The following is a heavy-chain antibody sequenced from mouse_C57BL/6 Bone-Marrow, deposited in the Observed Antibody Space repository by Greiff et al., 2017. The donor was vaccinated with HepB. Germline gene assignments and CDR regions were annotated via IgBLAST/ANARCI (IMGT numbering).Heavy chain of an antibody. Sequence: QVQLKQPGAELVKPGASVKLSCKASGYTFTSYWMHWVKQRPGQGLEWIGMIHPNSGSTNYNEKFKSKATLTVAKSSSTAYMHLSSLTSEDSAVYYCASNWGPYYFDYWGQGTTLTVSS. J-gene: IGHJ2*01. CDR1: GYTFTSYW. D-gene: IGHD4-1*01. CDR3: ASNWGPYYFDY. V-gene: IGHV1-64*01. CDR2: IHPNSGST.